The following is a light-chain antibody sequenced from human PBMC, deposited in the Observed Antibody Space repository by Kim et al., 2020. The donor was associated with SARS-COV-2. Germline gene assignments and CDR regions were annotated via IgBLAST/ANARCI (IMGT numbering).Light chain of an antibody. CDR3: QVWDSSSVV. CDR2: DDS. J-gene: IGLJ2*01. V-gene: IGLV3-21*03. Sequence: VAPGKTARITCGGNNIGRKRVQWYQQKPGQAPVLGVYDDSDRPSGIPERFSGSNSGNTATLTISRVEAGDEADYYCQVWDSSSVVFGGGTQLTVL. CDR1: NIGRKR.